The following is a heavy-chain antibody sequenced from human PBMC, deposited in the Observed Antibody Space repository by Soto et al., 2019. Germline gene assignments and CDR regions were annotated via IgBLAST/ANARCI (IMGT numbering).Heavy chain of an antibody. D-gene: IGHD3-3*01. CDR3: ARDEAIFGVVNFDY. CDR2: ISSSSSYI. CDR1: GFTFSSYS. V-gene: IGHV3-21*01. Sequence: EVQLVESGGGLVKPGGSLRLSCAASGFTFSSYSMNWVRQAPGKGLEWVSSISSSSSYIYYADSVKGRFTISRDNAKNSLYLQMNSLRAEDTAVYYCARDEAIFGVVNFDYWGQGTLVTVSS. J-gene: IGHJ4*02.